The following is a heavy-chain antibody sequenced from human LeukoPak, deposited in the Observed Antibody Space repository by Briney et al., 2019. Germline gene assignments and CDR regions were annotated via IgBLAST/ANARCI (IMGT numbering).Heavy chain of an antibody. CDR3: ARSHVLRYFDWLSSEENWFDH. Sequence: ASVKVSCKASGYTFTSYYMHWVRQAPGQGLEWMGWINPNSGGTNYAQKFQGTVTMTRDTSISTPYMVLSRLRSDDTAVYYCARSHVLRYFDWLSSEENWFDHWGQGTLVTVSS. CDR1: GYTFTSYY. D-gene: IGHD3-9*01. J-gene: IGHJ5*02. CDR2: INPNSGGT. V-gene: IGHV1-2*02.